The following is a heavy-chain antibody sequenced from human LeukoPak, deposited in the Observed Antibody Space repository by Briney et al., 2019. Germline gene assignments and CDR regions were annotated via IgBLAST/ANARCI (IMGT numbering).Heavy chain of an antibody. Sequence: GGSLRLSCAASGFTFSSYAMSWVRQAPGKGLEWVSAISGSGGSTYYADSVKGRFTISRDNSKNTLYLQMNSLRAEDTAVYYCAKDASWIQLWLRDYYYYYYMDVWGKGTTVTVSS. CDR2: ISGSGGST. CDR3: AKDASWIQLWLRDYYYYYYMDV. J-gene: IGHJ6*03. CDR1: GFTFSSYA. D-gene: IGHD5-18*01. V-gene: IGHV3-23*01.